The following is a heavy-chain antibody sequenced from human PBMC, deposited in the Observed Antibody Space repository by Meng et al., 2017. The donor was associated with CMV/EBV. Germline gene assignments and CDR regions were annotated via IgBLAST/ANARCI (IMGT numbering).Heavy chain of an antibody. Sequence: QVQLVQSGAEVKKPGASVKVSCRASGYTFTSYGISWVRQAPGQGLEWMGWINPNDDTNYAQNFQGRVTMTRDMSINTVYMELSRLTSDDTAVYYCARSSGWSRFDYWGLGTLVTVSS. V-gene: IGHV1-2*02. CDR2: INPNDDT. D-gene: IGHD6-19*01. CDR3: ARSSGWSRFDY. J-gene: IGHJ4*02. CDR1: GYTFTSYG.